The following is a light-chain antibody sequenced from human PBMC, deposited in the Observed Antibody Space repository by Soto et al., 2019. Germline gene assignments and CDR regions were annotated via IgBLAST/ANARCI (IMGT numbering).Light chain of an antibody. V-gene: IGLV1-44*01. Sequence: QSVLTQPPSASGTPGQRVTISCSGSSSNIGGNTVTWYQQLPGAAPKLLIYSNNQRPSGVPDRFSGSKSGNTASLTISGLQAEDEADYYCSSYTGSSTFVFGTGTKVTVL. CDR3: SSYTGSSTFV. CDR1: SSNIGGNT. J-gene: IGLJ1*01. CDR2: SNN.